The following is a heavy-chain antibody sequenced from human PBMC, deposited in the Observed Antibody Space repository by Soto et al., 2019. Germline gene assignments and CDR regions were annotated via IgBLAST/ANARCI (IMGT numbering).Heavy chain of an antibody. J-gene: IGHJ3*02. Sequence: QVQLVQSGAEVKKPGSSVKVSCRASGGTFSSYAISWVRQAPGQGLEWMGGIIPIFGTANYAQKFQGRVTITADESTSTAYMELSSLRSEDTAVYYCARKGKGYYDRREGSGDAFDIWGQGTMVTVSS. V-gene: IGHV1-69*01. D-gene: IGHD3-22*01. CDR3: ARKGKGYYDRREGSGDAFDI. CDR1: GGTFSSYA. CDR2: IIPIFGTA.